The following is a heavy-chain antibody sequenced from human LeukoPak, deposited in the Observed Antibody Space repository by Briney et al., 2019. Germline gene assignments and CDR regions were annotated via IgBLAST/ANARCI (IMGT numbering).Heavy chain of an antibody. CDR3: AKDPAAVKQLVPYYFDY. V-gene: IGHV3-23*01. D-gene: IGHD6-6*01. Sequence: PGGSLRLSCAASGFTFSSYAMSWVRQAPGKGLEWVSATSGSGGSAYYADSVKGRFTISRDNSKNTLYLQMNSLRAEDTAVYYCAKDPAAVKQLVPYYFDYWGQGTLVTVSS. CDR1: GFTFSSYA. J-gene: IGHJ4*02. CDR2: TSGSGGSA.